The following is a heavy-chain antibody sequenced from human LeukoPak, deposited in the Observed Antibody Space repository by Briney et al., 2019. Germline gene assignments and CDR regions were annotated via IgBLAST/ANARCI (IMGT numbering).Heavy chain of an antibody. V-gene: IGHV3-15*01. CDR2: IKSKTDGGTS. CDR3: TTEGPTGDLDF. D-gene: IGHD7-27*01. J-gene: IGHJ4*02. Sequence: GGSLRLSCAASGFTFRNAWMSWVRQAPGKGLEWVGRIKSKTDGGTSDYAAPVKGRFSISRDDLKNTVYLQMNTLKSEDTAVYYCTTEGPTGDLDFWGQGTLVTVSS. CDR1: GFTFRNAW.